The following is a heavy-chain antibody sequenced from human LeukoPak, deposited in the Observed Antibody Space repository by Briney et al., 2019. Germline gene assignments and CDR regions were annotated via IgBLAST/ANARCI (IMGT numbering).Heavy chain of an antibody. V-gene: IGHV3-23*01. CDR2: TGLESVHT. CDR3: VRGEDIGKHPTRAYYFDI. D-gene: IGHD3-10*01. Sequence: GGSLRLSCASSRFTFTRHAMSWVRQAPGKGLEWVSTTGLESVHTLCADSVQGRFTLSRDNSRNTLDLQMDNLTVDDTAIYYCVRGEDIGKHPTRAYYFDIWGQGTLVSVSS. CDR1: RFTFTRHA. J-gene: IGHJ4*02.